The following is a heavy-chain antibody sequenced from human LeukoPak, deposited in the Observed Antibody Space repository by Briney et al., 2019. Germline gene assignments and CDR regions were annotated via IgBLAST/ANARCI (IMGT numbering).Heavy chain of an antibody. D-gene: IGHD1-14*01. CDR2: IYPGDSDT. CDR1: GYSFTTYW. V-gene: IGHV5-51*01. Sequence: GESLRISCRGSGYSFTTYWIAWVRQMPGKGLEWMGIIYPGDSDTRYSPSFQGQVTISADKSISTAYLQWSSLKASDTAMYYCARTTANWFDPWGQGTLVTVSS. CDR3: ARTTANWFDP. J-gene: IGHJ5*02.